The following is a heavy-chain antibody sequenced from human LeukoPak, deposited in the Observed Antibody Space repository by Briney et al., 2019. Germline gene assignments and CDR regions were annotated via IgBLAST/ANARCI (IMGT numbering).Heavy chain of an antibody. Sequence: PGGSLRLSCAASGFTFSSYSMNWVLQAPGKGLEWVSSISSSSSYIYYADSVKGRFTISRDNAKNSLYLQMNSLRAEDTAVYYCASNAGLAIDVYYYMDVWGKGTTVTVSS. CDR2: ISSSSSYI. J-gene: IGHJ6*03. V-gene: IGHV3-21*01. D-gene: IGHD2-8*01. CDR3: ASNAGLAIDVYYYMDV. CDR1: GFTFSSYS.